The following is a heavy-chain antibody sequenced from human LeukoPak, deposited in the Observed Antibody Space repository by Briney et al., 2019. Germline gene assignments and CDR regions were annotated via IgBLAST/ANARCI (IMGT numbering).Heavy chain of an antibody. Sequence: SETLSLTCAVYGESFSTFHWSWIRLPPGKGLEWIGYIYYSGSTNYNPSLKSRVTMSVNTSKNQFSLKLSSVTAADTAVYYCARGKDTVGPWGQGTLVTVSS. V-gene: IGHV4-59*01. D-gene: IGHD2-15*01. CDR2: IYYSGST. CDR3: ARGKDTVGP. CDR1: GESFSTFH. J-gene: IGHJ5*02.